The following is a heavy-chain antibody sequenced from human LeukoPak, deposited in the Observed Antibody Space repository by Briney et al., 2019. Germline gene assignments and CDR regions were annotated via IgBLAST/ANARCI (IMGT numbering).Heavy chain of an antibody. CDR3: AKEDIVVVTKYIHYGMDV. Sequence: SETLSLTCIVSGGSVRNYYWTWIRQPAGKGLQWIGRIYTNGTTNYSPSLKSRVTMSVDMSKNQFSLKLTSVTAADTAVYYCAKEDIVVVTKYIHYGMDVWGQGTTVTVS. CDR1: GGSVRNYY. D-gene: IGHD2-15*01. V-gene: IGHV4-4*07. CDR2: IYTNGTT. J-gene: IGHJ6*02.